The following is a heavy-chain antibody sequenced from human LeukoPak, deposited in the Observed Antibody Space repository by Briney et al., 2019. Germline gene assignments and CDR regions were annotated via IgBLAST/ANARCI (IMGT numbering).Heavy chain of an antibody. V-gene: IGHV3-11*01. CDR3: ARDLVEMATIYNPDY. J-gene: IGHJ4*02. Sequence: PGGSLRLSCAASGFTFSDYYMSWIRQAPGKGLEWVSYISSSGSTIYCADSVKGRFTISRDNAKNSLYLQMNSLRAEDTAVYYCARDLVEMATIYNPDYWGQGTLVTVSS. CDR1: GFTFSDYY. D-gene: IGHD5-24*01. CDR2: ISSSGSTI.